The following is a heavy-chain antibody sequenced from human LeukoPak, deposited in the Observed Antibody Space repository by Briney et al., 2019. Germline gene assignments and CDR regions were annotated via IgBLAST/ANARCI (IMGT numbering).Heavy chain of an antibody. D-gene: IGHD4-17*01. J-gene: IGHJ4*02. Sequence: ASVTVSCKASGYTFTSYYMHWVRQGPGQGLEWMGIMNPSGGSTSYAQKFQGRVTMTRDTSTSTVYMELSSLRSEDTAVYYCVKWIKHDYGYYPLLFWGWGTLVTVSS. V-gene: IGHV1-46*01. CDR1: GYTFTSYY. CDR3: VKWIKHDYGYYPLLF. CDR2: MNPSGGST.